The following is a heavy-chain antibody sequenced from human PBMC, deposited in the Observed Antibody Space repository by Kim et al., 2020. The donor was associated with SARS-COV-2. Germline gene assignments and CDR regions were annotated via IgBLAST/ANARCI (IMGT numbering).Heavy chain of an antibody. CDR3: LRKTVMWYFDT. J-gene: IGHJ4*02. D-gene: IGHD2-15*01. Sequence: SETLSLPCAVSGDSIISDNWWTWVRQSPEKGLEWIGEIFHSGSTNYNPSLSSRVTMSVDKSKSQFSMIMTSVTAADTAVYYCLRKTVMWYFDTWGQGTL. CDR2: IFHSGST. V-gene: IGHV4-4*02. CDR1: GDSIISDNW.